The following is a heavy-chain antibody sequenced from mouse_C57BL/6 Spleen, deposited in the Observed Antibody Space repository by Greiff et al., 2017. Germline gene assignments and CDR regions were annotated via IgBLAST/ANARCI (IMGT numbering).Heavy chain of an antibody. CDR3: ARERYSNLAWFAY. CDR1: GYSITSGYY. Sequence: ESGPGLVKPSQSLSLTCSVTGYSITSGYYWNWIRQFPGNKLEWMGYISYDGSNNYNPSLKNRISITRDTSKNQFFLKLNSVTTEDTATYYCARERYSNLAWFAYWGQGTLVTVSA. J-gene: IGHJ3*01. CDR2: ISYDGSN. V-gene: IGHV3-6*01. D-gene: IGHD2-5*01.